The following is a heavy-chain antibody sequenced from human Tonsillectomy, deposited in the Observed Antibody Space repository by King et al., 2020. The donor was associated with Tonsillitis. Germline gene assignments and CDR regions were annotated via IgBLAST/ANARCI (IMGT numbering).Heavy chain of an antibody. V-gene: IGHV4-59*01. J-gene: IGHJ5*01. CDR2: IYSSGDT. Sequence: QLQESGPALVKPSETLSLTCTVSGGSINGYYWSWIRQPPGKGLEWIGYIYSSGDTNYNPSFKSGVTISLDTSKNQFSLNLTSVAAADTAVYFCARDRGGPLLFFDSWSQGTLVAVSS. CDR1: GGSINGYY. CDR3: ARDRGGPLLFFDS. D-gene: IGHD2-21*02.